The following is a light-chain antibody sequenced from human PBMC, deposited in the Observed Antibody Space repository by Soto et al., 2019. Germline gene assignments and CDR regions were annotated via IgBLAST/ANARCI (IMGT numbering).Light chain of an antibody. CDR2: DVS. CDR3: SSYTTSVTYV. CDR1: SSDVGGYSS. V-gene: IGLV2-14*01. Sequence: QSALTQPASVSGSPGQSITISCTGTSSDVGGYSSVSWYQQHPGKAPKLIIYDVSTRPSGISDRFSGSKSGNTASLTISGLQAEDESDYYCSSYTTSVTYVFGTGTKVTVL. J-gene: IGLJ1*01.